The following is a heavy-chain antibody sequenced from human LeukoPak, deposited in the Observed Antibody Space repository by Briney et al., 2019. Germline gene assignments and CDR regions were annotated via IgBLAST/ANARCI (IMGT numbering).Heavy chain of an antibody. D-gene: IGHD3-22*01. Sequence: SETLSLTCTVSGGSISSGGYYWSWIRQHPGKGLEWIGYIYYSGSTYYNPSLKSRVTISVDTSKNQFSLKLSSVTAADTAVYYCARRDSSGYHGFDYWGQGTLVTVSS. J-gene: IGHJ4*02. CDR2: IYYSGST. CDR1: GGSISSGGYY. V-gene: IGHV4-31*03. CDR3: ARRDSSGYHGFDY.